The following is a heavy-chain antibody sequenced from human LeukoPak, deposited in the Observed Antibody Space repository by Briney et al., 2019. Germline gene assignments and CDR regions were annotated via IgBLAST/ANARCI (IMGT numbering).Heavy chain of an antibody. Sequence: ASVKVSCKASGGTFSSYAINWVRQATGHGLEWMGWMNPNSGNTGYAQKFQGRVTMTRNTSISTAYMELSSLRSEDTAVYYCARGIAVAGTNYWGQGTLVTVSS. CDR3: ARGIAVAGTNY. CDR2: MNPNSGNT. CDR1: GGTFSSYA. V-gene: IGHV1-8*02. D-gene: IGHD6-19*01. J-gene: IGHJ4*02.